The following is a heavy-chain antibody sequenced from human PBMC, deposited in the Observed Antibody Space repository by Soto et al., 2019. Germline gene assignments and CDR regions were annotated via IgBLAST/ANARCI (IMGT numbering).Heavy chain of an antibody. CDR1: GYTFTSYG. D-gene: IGHD6-13*01. J-gene: IGHJ5*02. V-gene: IGHV1-3*01. CDR2: INAANGVT. CDR3: VRRHVSATGIDWFAP. Sequence: QVQLVQSGTEVKKPGASVKVSCKASGYTFTSYGIHWVRQAPGQRLEWMGWINAANGVTKYSPKLQGRVTITRDTSASTAYMELSSLRSEDTAVYYCVRRHVSATGIDWFAPWGQGTLVTVSS.